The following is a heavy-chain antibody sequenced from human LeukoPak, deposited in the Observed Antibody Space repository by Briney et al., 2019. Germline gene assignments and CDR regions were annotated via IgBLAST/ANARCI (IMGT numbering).Heavy chain of an antibody. Sequence: GGSLRLSCAASGFTFSNCDMHWVRQAPGKGLEWVAVISYAGSNKYYADSVKDRFTISRDDSNNTLYVQMNSLRAEDTAVYYCAARVGATTVDYWGQGTLVTVSS. D-gene: IGHD1-26*01. CDR1: GFTFSNCD. CDR3: AARVGATTVDY. J-gene: IGHJ4*02. V-gene: IGHV3-30*03. CDR2: ISYAGSNK.